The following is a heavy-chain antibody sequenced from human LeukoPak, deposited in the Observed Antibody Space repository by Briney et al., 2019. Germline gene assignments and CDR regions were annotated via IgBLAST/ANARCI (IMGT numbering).Heavy chain of an antibody. Sequence: PSVTLSLTCTVSGGSISHYYWSWIRQPPGKGLEWIGYIYYSGSTNYNPSLKSRVTISVDTSKNQFSLKLSSVTAADTAVYYCARGYYDSSGYLISYNWFDPWGQGTLVTVSS. CDR3: ARGYYDSSGYLISYNWFDP. D-gene: IGHD3-22*01. CDR1: GGSISHYY. V-gene: IGHV4-59*01. J-gene: IGHJ5*02. CDR2: IYYSGST.